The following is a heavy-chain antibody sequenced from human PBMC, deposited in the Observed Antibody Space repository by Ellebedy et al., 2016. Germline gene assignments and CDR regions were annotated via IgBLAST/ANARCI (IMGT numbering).Heavy chain of an antibody. CDR3: ARDLAGYYPFYGMDV. V-gene: IGHV4-38-2*02. CDR2: IYHSGST. D-gene: IGHD3-9*01. J-gene: IGHJ6*02. CDR1: GYSISSGYY. Sequence: SETLSLTXTVSGYSISSGYYWGWIRQPPGKGLEWIGSIYHSGSTNYNPSLKSRVTISVDTSKNQFSLKLSSVTAADTAVYYCARDLAGYYPFYGMDVWGQGTTVTVSS.